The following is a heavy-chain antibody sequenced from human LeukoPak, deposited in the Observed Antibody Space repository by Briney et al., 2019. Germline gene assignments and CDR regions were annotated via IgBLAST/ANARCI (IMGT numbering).Heavy chain of an antibody. Sequence: PGRSLRLSCTTSGFTFGDYAINWVRQAPGKGLEWVSAISGSGGTTYYADSVKGRFTISRDKSKNTLYLQMNSLRAEDTAVYYCVKGRNYYGSGSYCDFWGQGTLVTVSS. D-gene: IGHD3-10*01. V-gene: IGHV3-23*01. CDR1: GFTFGDYA. CDR3: VKGRNYYGSGSYCDF. J-gene: IGHJ4*02. CDR2: ISGSGGTT.